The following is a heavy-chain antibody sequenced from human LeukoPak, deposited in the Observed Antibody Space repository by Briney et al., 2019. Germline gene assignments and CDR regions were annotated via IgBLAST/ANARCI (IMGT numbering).Heavy chain of an antibody. CDR3: ARDRISGSYYNWFDP. J-gene: IGHJ5*02. CDR1: GYSISSGYC. D-gene: IGHD1-26*01. CDR2: IYHSGST. Sequence: PSETLSLTCTVSGYSISSGYCWGWIRQPPGKGLEWIGSIYHSGSTYYNPSLKSRVTISVDTSKNQFSLKLTSVTAADTAVYYCARDRISGSYYNWFDPWGQGTLVTVSS. V-gene: IGHV4-38-2*02.